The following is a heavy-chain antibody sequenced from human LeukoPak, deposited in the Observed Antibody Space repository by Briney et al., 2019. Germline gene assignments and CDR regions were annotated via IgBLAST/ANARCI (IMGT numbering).Heavy chain of an antibody. CDR2: IGTAGDT. CDR1: GFTLSNYA. CDR3: ARQNTPYGNFDY. Sequence: GGSLRLSCAASGFTLSNYAMHWVRQPAGEGLEWVSAIGTAGDTFYPGSVKGRFTISRDNAKKSLFLQMNSLRAEDTAVYYCARQNTPYGNFDYWGQGTLVTV. D-gene: IGHD3-10*01. J-gene: IGHJ4*02. V-gene: IGHV3-13*01.